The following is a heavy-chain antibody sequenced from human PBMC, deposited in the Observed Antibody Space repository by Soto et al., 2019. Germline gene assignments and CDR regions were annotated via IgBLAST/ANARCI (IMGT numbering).Heavy chain of an antibody. CDR3: ARSCSGGSCHSAY. Sequence: QVQLVQSGTEVKKPGASVRVSCKTSGYSFTNYGSNWVRQAPGQGLEWMGWISPFTGDTHYTQILQGRITVTTDTSTNTAYMELRSLRSADTAVYYCARSCSGGSCHSAYWGQGTLVTVSS. CDR1: GYSFTNYG. CDR2: ISPFTGDT. V-gene: IGHV1-18*04. J-gene: IGHJ4*02. D-gene: IGHD2-15*01.